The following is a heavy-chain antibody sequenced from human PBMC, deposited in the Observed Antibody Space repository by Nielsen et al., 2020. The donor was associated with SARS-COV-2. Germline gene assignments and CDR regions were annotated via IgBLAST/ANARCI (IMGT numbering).Heavy chain of an antibody. J-gene: IGHJ5*02. D-gene: IGHD3-10*01. CDR2: MNTNTGDP. V-gene: IGHV7-4-1*02. CDR3: ARGGIALVRGTPERFDP. Sequence: ASVKVSCKASGYSFNMYTMNWVRQAPGQELEWMGWMNTNTGDPMYAQDFTGRFVFSLDSSVSTAYLHISGLKPEDTAVYYCARGGIALVRGTPERFDPWGQGTLVTVSS. CDR1: GYSFNMYT.